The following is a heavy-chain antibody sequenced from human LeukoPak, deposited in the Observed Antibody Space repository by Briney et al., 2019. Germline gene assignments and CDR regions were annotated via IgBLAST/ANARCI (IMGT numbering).Heavy chain of an antibody. CDR3: VRFVVVPAAILYFDY. Sequence: GGSLRLSCAASGFTLSSYAMSWVRQAPGKGLEWVSAISGSGGSTYYADSVKGRFTISRDNSKNTLYLQMNSLRAEDTAVYYCVRFVVVPAAILYFDYWGQGTLVTVSS. V-gene: IGHV3-23*01. CDR1: GFTLSSYA. J-gene: IGHJ4*02. CDR2: ISGSGGST. D-gene: IGHD2-2*01.